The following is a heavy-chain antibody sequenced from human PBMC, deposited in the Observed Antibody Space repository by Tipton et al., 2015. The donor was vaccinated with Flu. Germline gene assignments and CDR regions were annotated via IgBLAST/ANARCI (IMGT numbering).Heavy chain of an antibody. CDR2: IYSDGST. CDR3: ARGQGANP. Sequence: VQLVQSGGGLIQPGGPLRLSCAASGFTVSSNYMSWVRQAPGKGLEWVSVIYSDGSTYYVDSVKGRFTVSRDNSKNMLSLQMNSLRAEDTAVYYCARGQGANPWGQGTLVTVSS. V-gene: IGHV3-53*01. CDR1: GFTVSSNY. J-gene: IGHJ5*02.